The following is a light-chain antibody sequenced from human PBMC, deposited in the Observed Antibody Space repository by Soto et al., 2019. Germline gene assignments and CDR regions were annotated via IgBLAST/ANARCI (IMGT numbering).Light chain of an antibody. Sequence: EIVLTQSPVTLSLSPGERATLYCRASQSFRTYLALYQVKPGHAPRLLIYDASRRASGVPARFSGSGSGTDFTLTISSLEPEDFAVYYCQQYGSPPQWTFGQGAKVDI. J-gene: IGKJ1*01. CDR1: QSFRTY. V-gene: IGKV3-20*01. CDR2: DAS. CDR3: QQYGSPPQWT.